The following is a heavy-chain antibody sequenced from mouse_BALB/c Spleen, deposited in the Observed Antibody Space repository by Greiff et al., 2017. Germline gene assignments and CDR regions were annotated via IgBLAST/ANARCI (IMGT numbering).Heavy chain of an antibody. D-gene: IGHD2-3*01. Sequence: EVQVVESGGGLVQPGGSLRLSCATSGFTFTDYYMSWVRQPPGKALEWLGFIRNKANGYTTEYSASVKGRFTISRDNSQSILYLQMNTLRAEDSATYYCARDSGYYDYFDYWGQGTTLTVSS. J-gene: IGHJ2*01. V-gene: IGHV7-3*02. CDR2: IRNKANGYTT. CDR1: GFTFTDYY. CDR3: ARDSGYYDYFDY.